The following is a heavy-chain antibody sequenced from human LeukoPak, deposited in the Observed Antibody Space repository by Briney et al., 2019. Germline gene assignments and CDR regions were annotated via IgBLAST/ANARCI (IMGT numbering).Heavy chain of an antibody. CDR3: ARGGIFDY. J-gene: IGHJ4*02. V-gene: IGHV3-30-3*01. CDR1: GFTFNTYA. CDR2: ISRDGGNQ. Sequence: GGSLRLSCAASGFTFNTYAIHWVRQAPGKGLEWVAVISRDGGNQYYTDSVKGRFTISRDKSKNTLYLQMNSLRAEDTAVYYCARGGIFDYWGQGTLVNVSS. D-gene: IGHD3-10*01.